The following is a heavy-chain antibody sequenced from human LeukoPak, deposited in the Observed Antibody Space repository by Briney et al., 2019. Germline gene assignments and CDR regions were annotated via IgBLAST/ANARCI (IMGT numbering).Heavy chain of an antibody. CDR2: IYYSGST. J-gene: IGHJ4*02. V-gene: IGHV4-39*01. CDR1: GGSISSSSYY. D-gene: IGHD3-16*02. CDR3: VGEGGDDYVWGSYRYTGYYFDY. Sequence: SETLSLTCTVSGGSISSSSYYWGWIRQPPGKGLEWIGSIYYSGSTYYNPSLKSRVTISVDTSKNQFSLKLSSVTAADTAVYYCVGEGGDDYVWGSYRYTGYYFDYWGQGTLVTVSS.